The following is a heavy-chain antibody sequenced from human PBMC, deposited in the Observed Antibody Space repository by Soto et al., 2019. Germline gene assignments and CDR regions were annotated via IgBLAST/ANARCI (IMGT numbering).Heavy chain of an antibody. J-gene: IGHJ6*02. CDR3: ARETLSYGSALDV. Sequence: VGSLRLSCAASGFRFDEYNIHWVRQAPGKGLEWVSLITWNGANTYYADSVKGRFTISRDGTTKSVSLQMTSLKREDTGLYYCARETLSYGSALDVWGQGTTVTVSS. CDR2: ITWNGANT. D-gene: IGHD3-16*01. CDR1: GFRFDEYN. V-gene: IGHV3-43*01.